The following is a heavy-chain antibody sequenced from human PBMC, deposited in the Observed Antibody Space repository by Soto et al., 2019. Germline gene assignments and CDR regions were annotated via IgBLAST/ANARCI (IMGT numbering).Heavy chain of an antibody. D-gene: IGHD6-13*01. CDR1: GYTFTSYG. CDR2: ISAYNGNT. CDR3: ARDLDLFIAAAGPQGDY. J-gene: IGHJ4*02. V-gene: IGHV1-18*01. Sequence: QVQLVQSGAEVKKPGASVKVSCKASGYTFTSYGISRGPQAPGQGLEWMGWISAYNGNTNYAQKLQGRVTMTTATSTSTAYMELRSLRSDDTDVYYCARDLDLFIAAAGPQGDYWGQGTLVTVSS.